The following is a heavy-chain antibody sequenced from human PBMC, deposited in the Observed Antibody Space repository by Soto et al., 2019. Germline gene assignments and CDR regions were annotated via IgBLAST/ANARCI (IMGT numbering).Heavy chain of an antibody. Sequence: ASVKVSCKASGYTFTSYGISWVRQAPGQGLEWMGWMSAYNGNTNYAQKLQGRVTMTTNTSTSTAYMELRSLRSEDTAVYYCASSWAYSSGHDAFDIWGQGTMVTVSS. CDR1: GYTFTSYG. V-gene: IGHV1-18*01. J-gene: IGHJ3*02. CDR2: MSAYNGNT. D-gene: IGHD6-25*01. CDR3: ASSWAYSSGHDAFDI.